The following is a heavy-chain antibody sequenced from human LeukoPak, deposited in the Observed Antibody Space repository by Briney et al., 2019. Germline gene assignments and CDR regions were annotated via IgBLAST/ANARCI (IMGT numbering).Heavy chain of an antibody. CDR3: ARDPRQSHLVYTTGDY. V-gene: IGHV3-7*01. CDR1: GFTFSSYW. J-gene: IGHJ4*02. CDR2: MKPDGSEK. D-gene: IGHD2-2*02. Sequence: PGGSLRLSCEVSGFTFSSYWMSWVRQAPGKGLEGVANMKPDGSEKYYVDSVKGRFTISRDNSKNSLYLQMNSLRAEDTAVYYCARDPRQSHLVYTTGDYWGQGTLVTVSS.